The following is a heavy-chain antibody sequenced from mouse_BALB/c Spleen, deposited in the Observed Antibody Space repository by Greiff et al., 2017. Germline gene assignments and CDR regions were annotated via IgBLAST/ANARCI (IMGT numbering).Heavy chain of an antibody. J-gene: IGHJ3*01. Sequence: QVQLKESGPGLVAPSQSLSITCTVSGFSLTGYGVNWVRQPPGKGLEWLGMIWGDGSTDYNSAIKSRLSISKDNSKSQVFLKMNSLQTDDTARYYCARGSYYRYEDWFAYWGQGTLVTVSA. CDR2: IWGDGST. CDR1: GFSLTGYG. CDR3: ARGSYYRYEDWFAY. V-gene: IGHV2-6-7*01. D-gene: IGHD2-14*01.